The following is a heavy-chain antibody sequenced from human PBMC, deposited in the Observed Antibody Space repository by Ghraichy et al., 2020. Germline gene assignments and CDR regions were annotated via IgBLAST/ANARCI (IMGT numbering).Heavy chain of an antibody. J-gene: IGHJ5*02. D-gene: IGHD3-10*01. V-gene: IGHV4-59*01. CDR2: IYYSGTI. Sequence: SETRSLTCIVSGGSISSYYWSWIRQPPGKGLEWIGYIYYSGTINYNPSLKSRVTISVDTSKNQFSLRLTSMTAADTAVYYCARGTEHYYGSGSYPWGQGTLVTVSP. CDR3: ARGTEHYYGSGSYP. CDR1: GGSISSYY.